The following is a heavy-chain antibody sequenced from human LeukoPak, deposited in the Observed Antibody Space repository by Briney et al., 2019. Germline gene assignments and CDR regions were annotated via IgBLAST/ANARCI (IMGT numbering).Heavy chain of an antibody. Sequence: GGSQRLSCAASGFTFSNAWMSWVRQAPGKGLEWVGRIKSKTDGGTTDYAAPVKGRFTISRDDSKNTLYLQMNSLKTEDTAVYYCTTVGSYGSAIRNAFDIWGQGTMVTVSS. CDR3: TTVGSYGSAIRNAFDI. D-gene: IGHD3-10*01. V-gene: IGHV3-15*01. CDR2: IKSKTDGGTT. CDR1: GFTFSNAW. J-gene: IGHJ3*02.